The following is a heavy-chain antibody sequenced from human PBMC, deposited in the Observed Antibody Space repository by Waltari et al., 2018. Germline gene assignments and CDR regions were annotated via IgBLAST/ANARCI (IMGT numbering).Heavy chain of an antibody. V-gene: IGHV3-64*07. J-gene: IGHJ4*02. D-gene: IGHD3-10*01. Sequence: EVQLVESGGGLVQPGGSLRLSCAASGFTFRCYAMHWVRQPPGKGLEYVSAISFDGGSTYYADSVKGRFTISRDDSKNTVYLQMGSLRADDMAVYYCTRAPEGLWTFDYWGQGTLVTVSS. CDR2: ISFDGGST. CDR1: GFTFRCYA. CDR3: TRAPEGLWTFDY.